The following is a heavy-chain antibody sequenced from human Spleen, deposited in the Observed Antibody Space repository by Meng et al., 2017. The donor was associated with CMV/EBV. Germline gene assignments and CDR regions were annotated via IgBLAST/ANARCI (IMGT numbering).Heavy chain of an antibody. D-gene: IGHD1-26*01. CDR1: GFTFSSYS. CDR3: TADFGWEITYILNWVDP. J-gene: IGHJ5*02. Sequence: GESLKISCAASGFTFSSYSMNWVRQAPGKGLEWVSSISSSSSYIYYADSVKGRFTISRDNAKNSLYLQMNSLQTEDTAVYFCTADFGWEITYILNWVDPWGQGTLVTVSS. V-gene: IGHV3-21*03. CDR2: ISSSSSYI.